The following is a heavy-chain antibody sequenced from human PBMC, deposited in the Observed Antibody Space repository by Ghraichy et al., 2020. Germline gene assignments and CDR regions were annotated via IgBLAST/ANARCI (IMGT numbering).Heavy chain of an antibody. V-gene: IGHV3-74*01. J-gene: IGHJ4*02. D-gene: IGHD5-24*01. CDR1: GFTFSRCW. CDR2: INSDGSST. Sequence: GESLNISCAASGFTFSRCWMHWVRQAPGKGLVWVSRINSDGSSTNYADSVKGRFTISRDNAKNTLYLQMNSLRAEDTAVYYCARVAQDGYNLLDYWGQGTLVTVSS. CDR3: ARVAQDGYNLLDY.